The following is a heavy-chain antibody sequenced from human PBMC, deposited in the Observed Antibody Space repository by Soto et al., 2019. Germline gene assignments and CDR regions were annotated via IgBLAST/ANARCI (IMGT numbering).Heavy chain of an antibody. CDR2: IDPRGGGA. J-gene: IGHJ4*02. CDR1: GYSFTTYY. Sequence: QVQLVQSGAEVKKPGASVRVSCKASGYSFTTYYLQWVRQAPGQGLEWMGIIDPRGGGATYAQKFQGRLTMNRDTSTSTVYMELSSLRSEDTAVYFCVRPSDDTSGYSYYFDYWGQGTLVTVSS. CDR3: VRPSDDTSGYSYYFDY. D-gene: IGHD3-22*01. V-gene: IGHV1-46*01.